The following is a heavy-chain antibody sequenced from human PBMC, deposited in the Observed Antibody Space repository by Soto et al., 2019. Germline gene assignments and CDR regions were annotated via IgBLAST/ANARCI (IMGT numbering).Heavy chain of an antibody. Sequence: QVQVVQSGADVKKPGSSVKISCKASGRIFSSFPTSWVRQVPGQGLEWMGGVISASGSVTYAPKFQGRVTMTAVNSAGIGYMELTSLTSEDTAIYYCARVGSRDACNYVLDQWGPGTMVTVSS. J-gene: IGHJ1*01. CDR2: VISASGSV. V-gene: IGHV1-69*06. CDR3: ARVGSRDACNYVLDQ. CDR1: GRIFSSFP. D-gene: IGHD3-10*02.